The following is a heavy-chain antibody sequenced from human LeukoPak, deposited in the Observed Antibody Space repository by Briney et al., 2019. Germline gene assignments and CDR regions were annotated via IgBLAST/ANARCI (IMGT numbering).Heavy chain of an antibody. CDR1: SDFFSSVTDY. J-gene: IGHJ4*02. CDR3: ARRIIRAAAGLGSRRFFDY. Sequence: PSETLSLTCTVSSDFFSSVTDYWAWIRQPPGKGLEWIGEINHSGSTNYNPSLKSRVTISVDTSKNQFSLKLSSVTAADTAVYYCARRIIRAAAGLGSRRFFDYWGQGTLVTVSS. D-gene: IGHD6-13*01. CDR2: INHSGST. V-gene: IGHV4-34*01.